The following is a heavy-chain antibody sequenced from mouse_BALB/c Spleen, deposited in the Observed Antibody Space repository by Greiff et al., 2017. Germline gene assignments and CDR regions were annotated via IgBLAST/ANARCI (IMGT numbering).Heavy chain of an antibody. CDR1: GFSLTSYG. J-gene: IGHJ4*01. D-gene: IGHD1-2*01. CDR3: AREILRPPYAMDY. Sequence: VMLVESGPGLVAPSQSLSITCTVSGFSLTSYGVHWVRQPPGKGLEWLGVIWAGGSTNYNSALMSRLSISKDNSKSQVFLKMNSLQTDDTAMYYCAREILRPPYAMDYWGQGTSVTVSS. V-gene: IGHV2-9*02. CDR2: IWAGGST.